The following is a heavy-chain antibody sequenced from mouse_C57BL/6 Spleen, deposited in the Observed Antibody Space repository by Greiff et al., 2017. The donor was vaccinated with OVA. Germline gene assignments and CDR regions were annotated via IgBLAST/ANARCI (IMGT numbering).Heavy chain of an antibody. D-gene: IGHD1-1*01. CDR2: INPNYGTT. V-gene: IGHV1-39*01. J-gene: IGHJ1*03. CDR1: GYSFTDYN. CDR3: ATGSGNYWYFDV. Sequence: VQLKQSGPELVKPGASVKISCKASGYSFTDYNMNWVKQSNGKSLEWIGVINPNYGTTSYNQKFKGKATLTVDQSSSTAYMQLNSLTSEDSAVYYSATGSGNYWYFDVWGTGTTVTVSS.